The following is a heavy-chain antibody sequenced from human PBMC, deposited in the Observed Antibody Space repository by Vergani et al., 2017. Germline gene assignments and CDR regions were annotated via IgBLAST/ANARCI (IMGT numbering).Heavy chain of an antibody. V-gene: IGHV1-69*02. J-gene: IGHJ5*02. CDR3: ARDVDYGDYEVS. CDR2: IIPILGIA. Sequence: QVQLVQSGAEVKKPGSSVKVSCKASGGTFSSYTISWVRQAPGQGLEWMGRIIPILGIANYAQKFQGRVTITADKSTSTAYMELSSLRSEDTAVYYCARDVDYGDYEVSWGLGTLVTVSS. D-gene: IGHD4-17*01. CDR1: GGTFSSYT.